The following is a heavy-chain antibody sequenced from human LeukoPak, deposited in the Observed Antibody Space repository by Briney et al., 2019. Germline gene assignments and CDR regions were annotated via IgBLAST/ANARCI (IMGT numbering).Heavy chain of an antibody. D-gene: IGHD2-2*01. CDR3: ARYCSRTSCYSTFDY. CDR1: GGSISSSSYY. J-gene: IGHJ4*02. V-gene: IGHV4-39*01. CDR2: IYYSGST. Sequence: SETLSLTCTVSGGSISSSSYYWGWIRQPPGKGLEWIGSIYYSGSTYYNPSLKSRVTISVDTSKNQFSLKLSSVTAADTAVYYCARYCSRTSCYSTFDYWGQGTLVTVSS.